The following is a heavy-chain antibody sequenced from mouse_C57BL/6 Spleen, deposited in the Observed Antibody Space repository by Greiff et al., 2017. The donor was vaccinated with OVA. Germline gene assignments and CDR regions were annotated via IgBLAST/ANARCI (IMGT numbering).Heavy chain of an antibody. V-gene: IGHV1-61*01. CDR1: GYTFTSYW. CDR2: IYPSDSET. D-gene: IGHD2-2*01. J-gene: IGHJ2*01. Sequence: QVQLKQPGAELVRPGSSVKLSCKASGYTFTSYWMDWVKQRPGQGLEWIGNIYPSDSETHYNQKFKDKATLTVDKSSSTAYMQLSSLTSEDSAVYYCARYGYDGGPDYFDYWGQGTTLTVSS. CDR3: ARYGYDGGPDYFDY.